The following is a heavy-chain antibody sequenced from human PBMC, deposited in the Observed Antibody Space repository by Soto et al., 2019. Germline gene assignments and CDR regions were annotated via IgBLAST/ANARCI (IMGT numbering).Heavy chain of an antibody. CDR2: ISYDGSNK. V-gene: IGHV3-30*03. CDR3: ARDSIDTTMVRFDC. D-gene: IGHD5-18*01. CDR1: GFTFSTYG. Sequence: QVQLVESGGGVVQPGRSLRLSCAASGFTFSTYGMHWVRQAPGKGLEWVAVISYDGSNKYYADSVKGRFTISRDNSKNTLYLQVNSLSAEDTAVYYCARDSIDTTMVRFDCWGQGTLVTVSS. J-gene: IGHJ4*02.